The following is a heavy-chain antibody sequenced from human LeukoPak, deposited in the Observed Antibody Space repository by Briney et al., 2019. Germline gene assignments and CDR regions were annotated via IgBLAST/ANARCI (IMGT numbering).Heavy chain of an antibody. V-gene: IGHV1-18*01. J-gene: IGHJ1*01. Sequence: ASVKVSCKVSGYVFGAYGLSWVRQAPDQGLEWLGWIAPYEGDTQYTPKLQDRITLTAGTATTTVYMELRSLREDDSAVYYCASNFIRTGYFGEYYLHWGQGTQVVVSS. D-gene: IGHD3-9*01. CDR3: ASNFIRTGYFGEYYLH. CDR1: GYVFGAYG. CDR2: IAPYEGDT.